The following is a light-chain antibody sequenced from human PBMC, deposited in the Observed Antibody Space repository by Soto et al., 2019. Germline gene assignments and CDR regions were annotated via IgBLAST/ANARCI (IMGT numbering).Light chain of an antibody. Sequence: EIVLTQSPGTLPLSPGERATLSCRASQSVSIKYIAWYQQKPGQAPRLPIYGGSNRASGIPDRFSGSGSGIDFTLTISRLEPEDIAVYYCDEQQYGGSSTYTFGQGNKLEIK. CDR2: GGS. V-gene: IGKV3-20*01. CDR1: QSVSIKY. CDR3: DEQQYGGSSTYT. J-gene: IGKJ2*01.